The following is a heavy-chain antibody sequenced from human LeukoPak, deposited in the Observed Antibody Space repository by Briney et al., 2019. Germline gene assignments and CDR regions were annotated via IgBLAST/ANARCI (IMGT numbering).Heavy chain of an antibody. V-gene: IGHV3-74*01. CDR2: VNNDGSAT. D-gene: IGHD2/OR15-2a*01. CDR3: TSFFETN. J-gene: IGHJ4*02. CDR1: RFVFTNYW. Sequence: GGSLRLSCAASRFVFTNYWIHWVRQAPGKGLVWVSHVNNDGSATSYADSVKGRFTISRDSAKNTVYLHMNSLRVEDTAVYYCTSFFETNWGQGTLVTVSS.